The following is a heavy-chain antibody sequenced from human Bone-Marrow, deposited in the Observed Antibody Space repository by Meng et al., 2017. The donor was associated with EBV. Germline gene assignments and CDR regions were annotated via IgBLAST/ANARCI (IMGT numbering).Heavy chain of an antibody. CDR1: GGTFRSDA. V-gene: IGHV1-69*01. CDR2: LIPMSGAP. Sequence: QVQLQQSGAEVKKPGSSVKVSCRTSGGTFRSDAVSWVRQAPGQGLEWMGGLIPMSGAPHYAQKFQDRVTIIADESTSTHSMELNNLRFEDTAMYYCASESGRGFTPDYWGQGTLVTASS. CDR3: ASESGRGFTPDY. J-gene: IGHJ4*02. D-gene: IGHD3-10*01.